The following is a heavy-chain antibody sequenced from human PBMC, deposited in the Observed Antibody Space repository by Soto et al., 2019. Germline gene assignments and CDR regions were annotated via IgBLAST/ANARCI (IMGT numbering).Heavy chain of an antibody. CDR3: ARDIDYAFDY. D-gene: IGHD4-17*01. Sequence: GGSLRLSCAASGFTFSNYNMNLVRQAPGKGLEWISYISSYISSSSSTIYYADSVRGRFTISRDNAKNSLYLQMNSLRAEDTAVYYCARDIDYAFDYWGQGTLVTVSS. CDR2: ISSSSSTI. V-gene: IGHV3-48*01. CDR1: GFTFSNYN. J-gene: IGHJ4*02.